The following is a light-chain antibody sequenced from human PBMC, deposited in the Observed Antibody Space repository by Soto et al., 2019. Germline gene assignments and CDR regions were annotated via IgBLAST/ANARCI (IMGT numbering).Light chain of an antibody. Sequence: QSVLTQPPSASGTPGQRVTISCSGSSSNIGSNFVYWYQQLPGTAPKLLIYGNNQRPSGVPDRFSGSKSGTSASLAISGLRSEDEADYYCAAWDDNLSGRVVFGGGTQLTVL. CDR3: AAWDDNLSGRVV. CDR2: GNN. J-gene: IGLJ2*01. V-gene: IGLV1-47*01. CDR1: SSNIGSNF.